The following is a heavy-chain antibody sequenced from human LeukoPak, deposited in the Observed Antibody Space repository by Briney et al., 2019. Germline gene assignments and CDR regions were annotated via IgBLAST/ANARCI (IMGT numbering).Heavy chain of an antibody. CDR2: ISRTGVTI. CDR1: GFTFSDYY. V-gene: IGHV3-11*04. Sequence: PGGSLRLSCAASGFTFSDYYMSWIRQAPGKGLEWVSHISRTGVTIYYADSVKGRFTLSRDNAKNSLYLQMSSLRAEDTAVYYCARVKGSVFVSDFDYWGQGTLVTVSS. CDR3: ARVKGSVFVSDFDY. J-gene: IGHJ4*02. D-gene: IGHD3-3*01.